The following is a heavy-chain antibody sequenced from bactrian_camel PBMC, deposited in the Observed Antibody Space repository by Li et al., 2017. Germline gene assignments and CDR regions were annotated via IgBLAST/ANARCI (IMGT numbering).Heavy chain of an antibody. CDR2: FDSDGTI. J-gene: IGHJ4*01. Sequence: HVQLVESGGGSVQAGGSLRLACVYSGFTYSSAFMGWFRQAPGKEREGVAAFDSDGTITYADSVKGRFTISKDNAKNTLYLQMNSLKPEDTAMYYCAAEDAYFSDYDVPLGPHRYNYWGQGTQVTVS. CDR3: AAEDAYFSDYDVPLGPHRYNY. D-gene: IGHD4*01. V-gene: IGHV3S55*01. CDR1: GFTYSSAF.